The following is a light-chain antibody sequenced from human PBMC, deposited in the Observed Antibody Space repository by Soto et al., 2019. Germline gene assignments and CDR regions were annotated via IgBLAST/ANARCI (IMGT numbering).Light chain of an antibody. V-gene: IGLV2-14*03. CDR1: SRDVGGYNY. CDR3: NSYRNTAARYV. CDR2: DVG. J-gene: IGLJ1*01. Sequence: QSVLTQPASVSGSPGQSITISCTGTSRDVGGYNYVSWYRHRPGEVPKLIIYDVGNRPSGVSDRFSGSKSGDTASLTISGLRAEDEADYYCNSYRNTAARYVFGTGTKLTVL.